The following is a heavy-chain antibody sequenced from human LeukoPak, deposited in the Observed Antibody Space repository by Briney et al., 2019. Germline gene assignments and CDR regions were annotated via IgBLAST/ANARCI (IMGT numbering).Heavy chain of an antibody. CDR2: IRYDESKK. CDR3: AKSHLPNAYSGTYYCDY. J-gene: IGHJ4*02. V-gene: IGHV3-30*02. D-gene: IGHD1-26*01. Sequence: GGSLRLSCAASGFTFSYYGMRWVRQAPGKGLEWVAFIRYDESKKFYGDSVKGRFTISRDNSKNTLYLQMNSLRTEDTAVYYCAKSHLPNAYSGTYYCDYWGQGTLATVSS. CDR1: GFTFSYYG.